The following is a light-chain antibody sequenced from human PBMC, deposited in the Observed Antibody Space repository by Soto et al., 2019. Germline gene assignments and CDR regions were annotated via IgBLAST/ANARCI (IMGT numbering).Light chain of an antibody. V-gene: IGKV3-20*01. Sequence: EIVLTQSPGTLSLSPGERATLSCRASQSVSSSYLAWYQQKPGQAPRLLIYGASSRATGIPDRFSGSGSGTDFTITISRLEPEDFAVYYCQQYGSSPPRTFGQGTTVDLK. CDR3: QQYGSSPPRT. J-gene: IGKJ1*01. CDR2: GAS. CDR1: QSVSSSY.